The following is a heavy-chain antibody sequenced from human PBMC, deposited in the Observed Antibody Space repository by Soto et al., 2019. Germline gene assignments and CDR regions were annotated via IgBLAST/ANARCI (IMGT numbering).Heavy chain of an antibody. D-gene: IGHD1-7*01. V-gene: IGHV4-4*02. CDR3: ARRYTGTSVDY. CDR2: IYRTGST. CDR1: GGSFTSNNW. Sequence: QVQLQESGPGLVKPSGTLSLTCPVSGGSFTSNNWWTWVRQPPGQGLEWIGEIYRTGSTNYNPSLKSRVTISLDTSENQCSLKLTSLTAAEPAVYYCARRYTGTSVDYWGQGTLVTVSS. J-gene: IGHJ4*02.